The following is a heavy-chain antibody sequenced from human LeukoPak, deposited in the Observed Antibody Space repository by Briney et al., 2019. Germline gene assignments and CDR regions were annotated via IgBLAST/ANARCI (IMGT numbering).Heavy chain of an antibody. CDR2: INPNSGGT. V-gene: IGHV1-2*02. Sequence: ASVKVSCKASGYTFTGYYMHWVRQAPGQGLEWMGWINPNSGGTNYAQKFQGRVTMTRDTSISTAYMELSRLRSDDTAVYYCAREMSADCSGGSCLANYYDSSGLTDYWGQGTLVTVSS. CDR1: GYTFTGYY. J-gene: IGHJ4*02. D-gene: IGHD2-15*01. CDR3: AREMSADCSGGSCLANYYDSSGLTDY.